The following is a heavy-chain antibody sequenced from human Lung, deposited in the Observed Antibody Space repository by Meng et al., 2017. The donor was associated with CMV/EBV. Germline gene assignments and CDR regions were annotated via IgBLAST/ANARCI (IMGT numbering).Heavy chain of an antibody. J-gene: IGHJ6*02. Sequence: SERMSLTSAVDSGSSSGYYWSWNSQPPGKGLEWIGEINHSGSTNYNPSLKSRVTISVDTSKNQFSLKLSSVTAADTAVYYCARSKRNNYYGSGSYSKNYGMDVWGQGTTVXVSS. CDR1: SGSSSGYY. CDR2: INHSGST. D-gene: IGHD3-10*01. CDR3: ARSKRNNYYGSGSYSKNYGMDV. V-gene: IGHV4-34*01.